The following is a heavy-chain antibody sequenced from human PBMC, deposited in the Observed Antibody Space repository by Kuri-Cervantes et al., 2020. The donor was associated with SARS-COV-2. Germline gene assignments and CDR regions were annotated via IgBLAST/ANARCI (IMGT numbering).Heavy chain of an antibody. V-gene: IGHV3-23*01. CDR1: GFTFSSYA. Sequence: GESLKISCAASGFTFSSYAMSWVRQAPGKGLEWVSAISGSGGSTYYADSVKGRFTISRDNSKNTLYLQMNSLRAEDTAVYYCAKSPFRFAGVSPWGQGTLVTVSS. CDR3: AKSPFRFAGVSP. D-gene: IGHD3-16*01. J-gene: IGHJ5*02. CDR2: ISGSGGST.